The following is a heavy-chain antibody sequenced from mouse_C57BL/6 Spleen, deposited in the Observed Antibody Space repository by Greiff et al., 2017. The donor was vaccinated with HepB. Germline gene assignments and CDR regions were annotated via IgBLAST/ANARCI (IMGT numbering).Heavy chain of an antibody. CDR3: ARQGLLRYYFDY. J-gene: IGHJ2*01. CDR1: GFTFSSYG. Sequence: EVQLKESGGDLVKPGGSLKLSCAASGFTFSSYGMSWVRQTPDKRLEWVATISSGGSYTYYPDSVKGRFTISRDNAKNTLYLQMSSLKSEDTAMYYCARQGLLRYYFDYWGQGTTLTVSS. D-gene: IGHD1-1*01. CDR2: ISSGGSYT. V-gene: IGHV5-6*01.